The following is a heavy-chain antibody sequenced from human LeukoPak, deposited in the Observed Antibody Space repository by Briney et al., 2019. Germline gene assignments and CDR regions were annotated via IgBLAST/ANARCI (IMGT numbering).Heavy chain of an antibody. CDR2: IYSGGST. D-gene: IGHD5-18*01. V-gene: IGHV3-53*01. CDR1: GFTVSSNY. CDR3: LCGDSYGYPFDY. Sequence: GGSLTLSCAASGFTVSSNYMSWVRQAPGKGLEWVSVIYSGGSTYYADPVKGRFTISRDNSKNTQYLQMNSLRAEDTAVYYCLCGDSYGYPFDYWGQGTLVTVSS. J-gene: IGHJ4*02.